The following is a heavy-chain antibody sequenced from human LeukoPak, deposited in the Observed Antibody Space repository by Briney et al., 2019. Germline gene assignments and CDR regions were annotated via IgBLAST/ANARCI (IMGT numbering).Heavy chain of an antibody. CDR1: GGIFTSHG. CDR3: ARDTVDTTTITPLDY. D-gene: IGHD5-18*01. CDR2: IIPFFGTT. V-gene: IGHV1-69*13. Sequence: SVKVSCKASGGIFTSHGISWVRQAPGQGLEWMGGIIPFFGTTNYARKFQGRVTMTADESTSTAYMELTSLRSDDTAVYYCARDTVDTTTITPLDYWGQGTLVTVSS. J-gene: IGHJ4*02.